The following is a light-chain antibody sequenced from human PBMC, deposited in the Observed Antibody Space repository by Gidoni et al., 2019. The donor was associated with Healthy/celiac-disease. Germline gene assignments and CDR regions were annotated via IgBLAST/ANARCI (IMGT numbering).Light chain of an antibody. J-gene: IGLJ1*01. CDR3: AAWDESLNGYV. CDR2: SNN. V-gene: IGLV1-44*01. Sequence: QSVLTQPPSASATPGPRVTISCSGSSSNIGRNTVNWYQQLPGTAPKLLIYSNNQRPSGVPDRCSGSKSGTSASLAISGLQSEDEADYYCAAWDESLNGYVFGTGTKVTV. CDR1: SSNIGRNT.